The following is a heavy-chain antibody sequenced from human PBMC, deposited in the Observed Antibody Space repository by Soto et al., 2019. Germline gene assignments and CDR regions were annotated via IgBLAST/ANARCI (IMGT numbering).Heavy chain of an antibody. CDR1: GFNFSSYA. J-gene: IGHJ4*02. D-gene: IGHD1-7*01. CDR3: AKDWKLNWNYYFDY. V-gene: IGHV3-23*01. Sequence: GGSLRLSCAASGFNFSSYAMSWVRQAPGKGLEWVSAISGSGGSTYYADSVKGRFTISRDNSKNTLYLQMNSLRAEDTAVYYCAKDWKLNWNYYFDYWGQGTLVTVSS. CDR2: ISGSGGST.